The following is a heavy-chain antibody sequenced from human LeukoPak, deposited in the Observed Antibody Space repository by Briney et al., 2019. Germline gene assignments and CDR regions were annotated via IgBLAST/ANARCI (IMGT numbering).Heavy chain of an antibody. CDR2: INHSGST. CDR3: ARGGRYHGYFDWFTSDYFDY. V-gene: IGHV4-34*01. Sequence: SETLSLTCAVYGGSFSGYYWSWIRQPPGKGLEWIGEINHSGSTNYNPSLKSRVTISVDTSKNQFSLKLSSVTAADTAVYYCARGGRYHGYFDWFTSDYFDYWGQGTLVTVSS. J-gene: IGHJ4*02. CDR1: GGSFSGYY. D-gene: IGHD3-9*01.